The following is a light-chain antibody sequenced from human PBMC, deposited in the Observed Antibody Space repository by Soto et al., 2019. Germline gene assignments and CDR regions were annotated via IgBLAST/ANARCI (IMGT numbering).Light chain of an antibody. J-gene: IGLJ2*01. V-gene: IGLV1-40*01. CDR1: SSNIGAGYD. Sequence: QSVLTQPPSVSGAPGQRVTISCTGSSSNIGAGYDVHWYQQLPGTAPKLLIYGNSNRPSGVPDRFSGSKSGTSASLAITGLQAEDEADYCCQSYDSSLRVGVVFGGGTKLTVL. CDR2: GNS. CDR3: QSYDSSLRVGVV.